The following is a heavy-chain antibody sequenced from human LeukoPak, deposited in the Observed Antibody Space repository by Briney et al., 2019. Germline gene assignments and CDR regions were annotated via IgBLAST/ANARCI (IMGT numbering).Heavy chain of an antibody. J-gene: IGHJ4*02. CDR2: ISYDGSNK. D-gene: IGHD6-19*01. V-gene: IGHV3-30-3*01. CDR1: GFTFSNYA. CDR3: AREPYSSGWYFSYYFDY. Sequence: PAGSLRLSCAASGFTFSNYAMHWVRQAPGKGLEWVAVISYDGSNKYYADSVKGRFTISRDNSKNTLYLQMNSLRAEDTAVYYCAREPYSSGWYFSYYFDYWGQGTLVTVSS.